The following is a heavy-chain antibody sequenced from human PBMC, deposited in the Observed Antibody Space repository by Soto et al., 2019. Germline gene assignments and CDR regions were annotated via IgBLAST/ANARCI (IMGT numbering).Heavy chain of an antibody. Sequence: GGSLRLACVASGFTFSDYYMDWVRQAPGKGLEWVGRIRNKVHGSTTEYGASVGGRFTISRDDFKNSLYLQMNSLKTEDAAVYYCVRGFNGFDLWGQGTLVTVSS. CDR2: IRNKVHGSTT. D-gene: IGHD2-8*01. V-gene: IGHV3-72*01. J-gene: IGHJ4*02. CDR1: GFTFSDYY. CDR3: VRGFNGFDL.